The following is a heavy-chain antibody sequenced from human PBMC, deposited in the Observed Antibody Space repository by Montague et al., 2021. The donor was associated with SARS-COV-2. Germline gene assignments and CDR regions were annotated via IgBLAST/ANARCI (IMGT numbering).Heavy chain of an antibody. V-gene: IGHV4-59*01. Sequence: SETLSLTCTVSGGSISSYFWSWIRQPPGKGLEWIGSIYYSGTTNYSPSLKSRVTISVDTSKNQFSLKLSSVTAADTAVYYCARGRECSSSAGFDYWGQGTLVTVSS. D-gene: IGHD6-6*01. CDR3: ARGRECSSSAGFDY. CDR2: IYYSGTT. J-gene: IGHJ4*02. CDR1: GGSISSYF.